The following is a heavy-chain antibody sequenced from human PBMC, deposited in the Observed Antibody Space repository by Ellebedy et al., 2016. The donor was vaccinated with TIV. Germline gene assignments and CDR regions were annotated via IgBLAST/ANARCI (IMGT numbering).Heavy chain of an antibody. D-gene: IGHD3-22*01. J-gene: IGHJ4*02. CDR2: ISYDGSDE. CDR3: AKDGDSSGPYYPYFDY. Sequence: PGGSLRLSCAASGFTFSTYGMHWVRQAPGQGLEWVAVISYDGSDEDYADYVKGRFTVSRGNSKNTLYLEMNSLRAEDTDVYYFAKDGDSSGPYYPYFDYWGQGTLVTVSS. V-gene: IGHV3-30*18. CDR1: GFTFSTYG.